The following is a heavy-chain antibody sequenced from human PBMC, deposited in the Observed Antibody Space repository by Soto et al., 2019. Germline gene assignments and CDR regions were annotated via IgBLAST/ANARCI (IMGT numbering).Heavy chain of an antibody. V-gene: IGHV1-69*13. CDR3: ARGRDGYTPLQHGFHP. Sequence: GASVKVSCKASGGTFSSYAISWVRQAPGQGLEWMGGIIPIFGTANYAQKFQGRVTINADESTSTAYMELSSLRSEDTAVYYCARGRDGYTPLQHGFHPWGQGTLVTVSS. CDR2: IIPIFGTA. D-gene: IGHD5-12*01. CDR1: GGTFSSYA. J-gene: IGHJ5*02.